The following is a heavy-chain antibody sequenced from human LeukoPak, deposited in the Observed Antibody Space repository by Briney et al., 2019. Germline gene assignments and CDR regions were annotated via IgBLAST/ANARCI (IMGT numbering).Heavy chain of an antibody. CDR1: GYTFTSYY. J-gene: IGHJ6*02. Sequence: ASVKVSCKASGYTFTSYYMHWVRQAPGQGLEWMGIINPSGGSTSYAQKFQGRVTMTRDTSTSTVYMELSSLRSEDTAVYYCAREHNWNVRYYYYYGMDVWGQGTTVTVSS. V-gene: IGHV1-46*01. CDR2: INPSGGST. CDR3: AREHNWNVRYYYYYGMDV. D-gene: IGHD1-20*01.